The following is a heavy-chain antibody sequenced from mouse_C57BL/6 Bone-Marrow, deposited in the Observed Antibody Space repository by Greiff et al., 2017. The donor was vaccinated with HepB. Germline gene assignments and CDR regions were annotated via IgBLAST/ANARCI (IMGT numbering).Heavy chain of an antibody. J-gene: IGHJ3*01. D-gene: IGHD1-1*01. V-gene: IGHV1-42*01. Sequence: EVQLQQSGPELVKPGASVKISCKASGYSFTGYYMNWVKQSPEKSLEWIGEINPSTGGTTYNQKFKAKATLTVDKSSSTAYMQLKSLTSEDSAVYYCATPHYYGSPWFAYWGQGTLVTVSA. CDR2: INPSTGGT. CDR3: ATPHYYGSPWFAY. CDR1: GYSFTGYY.